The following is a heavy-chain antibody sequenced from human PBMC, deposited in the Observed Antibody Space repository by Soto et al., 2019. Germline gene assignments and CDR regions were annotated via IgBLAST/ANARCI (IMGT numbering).Heavy chain of an antibody. Sequence: ASVKVSCKASGGTFSSYAISWVRQAPGQGLEWMGGIIPIFGTANYAQKFQGRVTITADESTSTAYMELSSLRSEDTAVYYCATDSSGSGHDAFDIWGQGTMVTVSS. D-gene: IGHD3-22*01. CDR2: IIPIFGTA. CDR1: GGTFSSYA. J-gene: IGHJ3*02. V-gene: IGHV1-69*13. CDR3: ATDSSGSGHDAFDI.